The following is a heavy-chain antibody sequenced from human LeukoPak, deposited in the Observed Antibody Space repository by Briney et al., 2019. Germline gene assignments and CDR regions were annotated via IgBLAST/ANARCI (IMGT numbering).Heavy chain of an antibody. Sequence: GGSLRLSCAASGIIITSYWMSWVRQTPGKGLEWVANIKQDGSEKNYVDSVKGRFTIFRDNTRNSLYLQMNSLRAEDTAVYYCASHSYGYNHWGQGTLVIVSS. J-gene: IGHJ5*02. CDR2: IKQDGSEK. V-gene: IGHV3-7*01. CDR1: GIIITSYW. CDR3: ASHSYGYNH. D-gene: IGHD3-16*01.